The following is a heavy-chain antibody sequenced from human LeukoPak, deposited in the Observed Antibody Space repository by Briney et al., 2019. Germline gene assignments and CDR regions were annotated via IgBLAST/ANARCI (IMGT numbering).Heavy chain of an antibody. J-gene: IGHJ5*02. Sequence: GESLKISCKGSGYTFTSYWIAWVRQLPGKVLEWIGIIFPGDSDTRYSPSFQGQVTISADKSITTAYLQWNSLKASDTAIYYCARHGERGGLDPWGQGTLVTVSS. V-gene: IGHV5-51*01. D-gene: IGHD1-1*01. CDR1: GYTFTSYW. CDR2: IFPGDSDT. CDR3: ARHGERGGLDP.